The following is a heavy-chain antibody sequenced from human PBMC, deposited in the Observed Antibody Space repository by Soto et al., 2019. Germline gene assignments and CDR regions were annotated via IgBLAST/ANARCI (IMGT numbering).Heavy chain of an antibody. CDR3: GHARGYGVFDAYDI. J-gene: IGHJ3*02. V-gene: IGHV3-23*01. CDR1: GFTFSSYS. D-gene: IGHD4-17*01. CDR2: ISGSGTTK. Sequence: GGSLRLSCAASGFTFSSYSMSWVRQAPGKGLEWVSAISGSGTTKFYADSVQGRFTISRDNSMNTLYLQMNSLRIEDTAVYYCGHARGYGVFDAYDIWGQGTMVTVSS.